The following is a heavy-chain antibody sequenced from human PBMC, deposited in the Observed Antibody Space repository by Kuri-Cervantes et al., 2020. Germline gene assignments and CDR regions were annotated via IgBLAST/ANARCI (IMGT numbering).Heavy chain of an antibody. CDR1: RFTFSSYS. Sequence: GGSLRLSCAASRFTFSSYSMNWVRQAPGKGLEWVSSISSSSSYIYYADSVKGRFTISRDNSKNTLYLQMNSLRAEDTAVYYCARRDYYYGMDVWGQGTTVTVSS. V-gene: IGHV3-21*01. J-gene: IGHJ6*02. CDR2: ISSSSSYI. CDR3: ARRDYYYGMDV.